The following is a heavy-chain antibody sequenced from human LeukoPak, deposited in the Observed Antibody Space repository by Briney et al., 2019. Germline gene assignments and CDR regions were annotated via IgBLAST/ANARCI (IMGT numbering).Heavy chain of an antibody. J-gene: IGHJ4*02. CDR3: ARRLAVTGRYYFDY. V-gene: IGHV4-59*01. D-gene: IGHD6-19*01. CDR2: IYYSGIT. CDR1: GGSISTCY. Sequence: SETLSLTFSVSGGSISTCYWIWIRQPPERGLEWIGYIYYSGITNYNPSLKSRVTMSVDTSRNQFSLRLNSVTAADTAVYYCARRLAVTGRYYFDYWGQGSLVTVSS.